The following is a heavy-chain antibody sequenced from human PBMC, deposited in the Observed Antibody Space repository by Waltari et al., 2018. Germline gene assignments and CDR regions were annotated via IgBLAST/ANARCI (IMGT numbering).Heavy chain of an antibody. CDR3: AKMEIVATRQGDY. CDR2: ISSNGGST. V-gene: IGHV3-64*01. CDR1: GFTFSSYA. J-gene: IGHJ4*02. D-gene: IGHD5-12*01. Sequence: EVQLVESGGGLVQPGGSLRLSCAASGFTFSSYAMHWVRQAPGKGLEYVSAISSNGGSTYYANSVKGRFTISRDNSKNTLYLQMGSLRAEDTAVYYCAKMEIVATRQGDYWGQGTLVIVSS.